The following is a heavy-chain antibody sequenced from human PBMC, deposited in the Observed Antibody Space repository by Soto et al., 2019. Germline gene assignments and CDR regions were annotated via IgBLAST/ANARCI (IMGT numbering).Heavy chain of an antibody. D-gene: IGHD3-16*02. V-gene: IGHV3-30-3*01. Sequence: PGGSLRLSCAASGFTFSSYAMHWVRQAPGKGLEWVAVISYDGSNKYYADSVKGRFTISRDNSKNTLYLQMNSLRAEDTAVYYCGRRGVGAPRYSYYGMDVWGQGTTVTVSS. CDR1: GFTFSSYA. J-gene: IGHJ6*02. CDR3: GRRGVGAPRYSYYGMDV. CDR2: ISYDGSNK.